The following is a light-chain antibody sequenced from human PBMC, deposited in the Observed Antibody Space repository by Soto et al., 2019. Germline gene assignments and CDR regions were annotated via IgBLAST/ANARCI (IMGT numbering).Light chain of an antibody. CDR1: QSVTSTY. CDR3: QQYGTSPQT. J-gene: IGKJ1*01. V-gene: IGKV3-20*01. CDR2: GAY. Sequence: EIVLTQSPGTLSLSPGERASLSCRASQSVTSTYLAWYQQRPGQAPRLLIYGAYSRATGIPDRFSGRGSGTDFTLTISRLEPEDFAVYYCQQYGTSPQTFGQGTKVDI.